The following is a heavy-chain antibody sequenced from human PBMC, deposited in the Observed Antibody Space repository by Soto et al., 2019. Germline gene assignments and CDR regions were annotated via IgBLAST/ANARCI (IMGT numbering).Heavy chain of an antibody. V-gene: IGHV6-1*01. D-gene: IGHD3-10*01. CDR1: GDSVSSCSAA. J-gene: IGHJ5*02. CDR2: TYYRSRFFS. CDR3: VRDRYSSSGWFDP. Sequence: QTLSLTCAISGDSVSSCSAAWNWIRQSPSGGLEWLGRTYYRSRFFSDYAESVKSRIIINPDTSKNQFSLQLKSVTPEDTAVYYCVRDRYSSSGWFDPWGQGTPVTVSS.